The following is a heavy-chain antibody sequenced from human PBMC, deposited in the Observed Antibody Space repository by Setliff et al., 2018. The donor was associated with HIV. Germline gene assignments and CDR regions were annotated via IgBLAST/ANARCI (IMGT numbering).Heavy chain of an antibody. CDR2: INIRNGNT. CDR3: ARWSCGRATCYDSPYNWFDP. CDR1: GYSFTSSG. Sequence: ASVKVSCKASGYSFTSSGVSWVRQAPGQGLEWMGWINIRNGNTNYAQKFQGRVTMTTDTSTSTAYMGLRSLRSDDTAVYYCARWSCGRATCYDSPYNWFDPWGQGTLVTVSS. J-gene: IGHJ5*02. V-gene: IGHV1-18*01. D-gene: IGHD2-2*01.